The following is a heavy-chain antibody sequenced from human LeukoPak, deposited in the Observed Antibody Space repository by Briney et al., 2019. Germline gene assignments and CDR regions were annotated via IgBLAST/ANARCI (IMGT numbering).Heavy chain of an antibody. CDR2: FYHSGIT. D-gene: IGHD3-22*01. V-gene: IGHV4-38-2*02. J-gene: IGHJ4*02. CDR1: GYSISSGYF. CDR3: ARTGRISGYYYDS. Sequence: SETLSLTCTVSGYSISSGYFWGWIRQPPGKGLEWIGSFYHSGITYYNPSLKSRVTISVEMSKNQFSLKLSSVTAVDTAVYYCARTGRISGYYYDSWGQGTLVTVSS.